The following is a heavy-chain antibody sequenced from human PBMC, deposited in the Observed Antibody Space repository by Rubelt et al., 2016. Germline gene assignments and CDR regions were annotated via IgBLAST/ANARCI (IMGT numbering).Heavy chain of an antibody. J-gene: IGHJ4*02. CDR1: GYTFTGYY. Sequence: QVQLVQSGAEVKKPGASVKVSCKASGYTFTGYYMHWVRQAPGQGLEWMGGIFPIFGTATSAQTFQCRVTITADESTSTAYMELSSLRSEDTAVYYCAKEEYSTTHWGQGTLVTVSS. V-gene: IGHV1-69*01. CDR3: AKEEYSTTH. CDR2: IFPIFGTA. D-gene: IGHD6-6*01.